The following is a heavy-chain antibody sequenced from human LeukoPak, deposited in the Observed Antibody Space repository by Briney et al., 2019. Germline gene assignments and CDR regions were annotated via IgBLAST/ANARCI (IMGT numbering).Heavy chain of an antibody. J-gene: IGHJ5*02. V-gene: IGHV3-7*01. Sequence: GGSLRLSCAASRFTFSNYWMTWVRQAPGKGLEWVANINQDGSERYYVDSVKGRFTISRDTSRSTLYLQMNSLRAEDTAIYYCAKDLMRDRWFGESWGQGTLVIVPS. CDR2: INQDGSER. D-gene: IGHD3-10*01. CDR1: RFTFSNYW. CDR3: AKDLMRDRWFGES.